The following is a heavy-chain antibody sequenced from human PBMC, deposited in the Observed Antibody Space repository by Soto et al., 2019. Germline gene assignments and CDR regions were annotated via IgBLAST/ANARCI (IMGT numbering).Heavy chain of an antibody. D-gene: IGHD6-25*01. V-gene: IGHV3-66*01. Sequence: EAQLVESGGGLVQPGGSLRLSCAASGFTVSNNYMNWVRQAPGKGLEWVSVIYSGGDTYYADSVKGRFTISRDNSKNTLSLQMNSLRAEDTAIYYCATHPSSGYWGQGTLVTVSS. CDR2: IYSGGDT. J-gene: IGHJ4*02. CDR3: ATHPSSGY. CDR1: GFTVSNNY.